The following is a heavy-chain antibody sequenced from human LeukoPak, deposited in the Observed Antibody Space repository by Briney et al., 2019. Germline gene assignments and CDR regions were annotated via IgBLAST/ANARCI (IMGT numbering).Heavy chain of an antibody. J-gene: IGHJ6*02. CDR3: ARDTDWFSSSLSHYYGMDV. D-gene: IGHD3-9*01. Sequence: SETLSLTCAVYGGSFSGYYWSWIRQPPGKGLEWIGDINHSGSTNYNPSLKSRVTISVDTSKNQFSLKLSSVAAADTAVYYCARDTDWFSSSLSHYYGMDVWGQGTTVTVSS. V-gene: IGHV4-34*01. CDR1: GGSFSGYY. CDR2: INHSGST.